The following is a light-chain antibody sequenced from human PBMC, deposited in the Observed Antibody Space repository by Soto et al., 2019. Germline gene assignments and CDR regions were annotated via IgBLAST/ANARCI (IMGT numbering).Light chain of an antibody. CDR2: GAS. V-gene: IGKV3-20*01. CDR1: QRVVSSQ. Sequence: DILLTQSPGTLSTSPGEIVTLSCRASQRVVSSQLAWYQQKPGQAPRLLIYGASSRAAGIPARFAGSGSGTDFTLTIRRLEPEDIAMYYCQQYTNSPGSFGQGTKLDIK. J-gene: IGKJ2*03. CDR3: QQYTNSPGS.